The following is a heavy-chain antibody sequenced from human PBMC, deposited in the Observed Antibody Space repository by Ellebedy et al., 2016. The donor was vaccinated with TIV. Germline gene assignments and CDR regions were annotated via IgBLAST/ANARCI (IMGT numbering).Heavy chain of an antibody. J-gene: IGHJ4*02. CDR3: ARDEPDVGQGLDPEPADY. CDR2: ISSSSSYT. D-gene: IGHD3/OR15-3a*01. CDR1: GFSFSDYY. V-gene: IGHV3-11*05. Sequence: GESLKISXAASGFSFSDYYMSWIRQAPGKGLEWVSYISSSSSYTNYADSVKGRFTISRDNAKNSLYLQMNSLRVEDTAVYYCARDEPDVGQGLDPEPADYWGQGTLVTVSS.